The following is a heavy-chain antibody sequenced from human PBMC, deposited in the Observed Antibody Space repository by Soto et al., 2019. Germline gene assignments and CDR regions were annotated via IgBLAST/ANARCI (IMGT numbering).Heavy chain of an antibody. J-gene: IGHJ4*02. CDR2: IIPIFGTA. Sequence: QVQLVQSGAEVKKPGSSVKVSCKASGGTFSSYAISWVRQAPGQGLEWMGGIIPIFGTANYAQKFQGRVTTTADESTSTADMELSSLRSEDTAVYYGARVGDSSGYMDYWGQGTLVTVSS. CDR3: ARVGDSSGYMDY. D-gene: IGHD3-22*01. CDR1: GGTFSSYA. V-gene: IGHV1-69*12.